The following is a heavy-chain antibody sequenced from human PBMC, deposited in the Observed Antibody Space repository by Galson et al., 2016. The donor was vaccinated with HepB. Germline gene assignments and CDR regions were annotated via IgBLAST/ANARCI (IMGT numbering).Heavy chain of an antibody. CDR3: AKPRGSHGYFDD. CDR2: IMPLYGTP. CDR1: GGTFSNFA. D-gene: IGHD1-26*01. Sequence: SVKVSCKASGGTFSNFAISWVRQAPGQGPEWMGGIMPLYGTPNYAQNFQGRLTITTDASTTTAYMELSSLRSEDTAVYFCAKPRGSHGYFDDWGQGSLVTVSS. V-gene: IGHV1-69*05. J-gene: IGHJ4*02.